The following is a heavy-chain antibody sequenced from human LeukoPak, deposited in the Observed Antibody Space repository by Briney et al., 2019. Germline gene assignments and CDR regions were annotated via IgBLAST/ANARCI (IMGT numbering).Heavy chain of an antibody. CDR3: ARHTISDF. D-gene: IGHD3-10*01. CDR2: IDPSDSYT. J-gene: IGHJ4*02. Sequence: ESLKISCKGSGYSFSSYWINWVRQMPEKGLEWMGRIDPSDSYTNYQASFQGHVTISADKSISTAYLQWSSLMASDTAMYYCARHTISDFWGQGTHVPVSS. CDR1: GYSFSSYW. V-gene: IGHV5-10-1*01.